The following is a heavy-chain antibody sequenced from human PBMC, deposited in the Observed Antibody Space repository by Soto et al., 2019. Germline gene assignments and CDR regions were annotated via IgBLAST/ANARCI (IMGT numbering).Heavy chain of an antibody. V-gene: IGHV1-46*01. D-gene: IGHD5-18*01. J-gene: IGHJ4*02. CDR2: INPSGGST. Sequence: QVQLVQSGAEVKKPGASVKVSCKASGYTFTSYYMHWVRQAPGQGLEWMGIINPSGGSTSYAQKCQGRVTMTRDTSTSTVYMELSSLRSEDTAVYYCARDKGYSYGLKPAYYFDYWGQGTLVTVSS. CDR1: GYTFTSYY. CDR3: ARDKGYSYGLKPAYYFDY.